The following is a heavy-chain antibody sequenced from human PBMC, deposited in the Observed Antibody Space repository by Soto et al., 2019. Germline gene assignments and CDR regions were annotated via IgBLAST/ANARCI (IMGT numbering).Heavy chain of an antibody. V-gene: IGHV1-18*01. CDR3: ARFLTVTTEDDY. Sequence: QVQLVQSGAEVKKPGASVKVSCKASGYTFINYGISWARQAPGQGLEWMGWINTYNGNTNYAQKVQGRVTMTTDTSTRTADMELRSLTSDDTAVYYCARFLTVTTEDDYWGQGTLVTVSS. CDR1: GYTFINYG. CDR2: INTYNGNT. D-gene: IGHD4-17*01. J-gene: IGHJ4*02.